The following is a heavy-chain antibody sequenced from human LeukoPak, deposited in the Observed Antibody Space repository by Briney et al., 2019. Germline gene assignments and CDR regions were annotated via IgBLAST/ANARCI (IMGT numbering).Heavy chain of an antibody. V-gene: IGHV1-46*01. D-gene: IGHD3-10*01. CDR2: INPSGGST. CDR3: VRSGMVRGVSDY. Sequence: GASVKVSCKAFGYTFTSYYMHWVRQAPGQGLEWMGIINPSGGSTSYAQKFQGRVTMTRDTSTSTVYMELSSLRSEDTAAYYCVRSGMVRGVSDYWGQGTLVTVSS. CDR1: GYTFTSYY. J-gene: IGHJ4*02.